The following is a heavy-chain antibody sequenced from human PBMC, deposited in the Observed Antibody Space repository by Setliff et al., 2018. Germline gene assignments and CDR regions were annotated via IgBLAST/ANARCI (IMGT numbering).Heavy chain of an antibody. D-gene: IGHD3-9*01. Sequence: SETLSLTCTVSGGSISSGAYYWSWIQQPAGKAPEWIGRIHASGSPSYNPSLNSRVTMSLDTSTNQFFLRLSSVTAADTAVYYCARERYFDWFFEYWGRGTLVTVSS. V-gene: IGHV4-61*02. CDR2: IHASGSP. J-gene: IGHJ4*02. CDR3: ARERYFDWFFEY. CDR1: GGSISSGAYY.